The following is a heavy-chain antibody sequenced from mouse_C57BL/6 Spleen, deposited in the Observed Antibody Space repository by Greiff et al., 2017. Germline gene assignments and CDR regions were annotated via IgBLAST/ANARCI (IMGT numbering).Heavy chain of an antibody. CDR2: IDPENGDT. D-gene: IGHD2-1*01. Sequence: EVHLVESGAELVRPGASVKLSCTASGFNIKDDYMHWVKQRPEQGLEWIGWIDPENGDTEYASKFQGKATITADTSSNTAYLQLSSLTSEDPAVYYCTTDYGNYVPFDYWGQGTTLTVSS. V-gene: IGHV14-4*01. CDR1: GFNIKDDY. CDR3: TTDYGNYVPFDY. J-gene: IGHJ2*01.